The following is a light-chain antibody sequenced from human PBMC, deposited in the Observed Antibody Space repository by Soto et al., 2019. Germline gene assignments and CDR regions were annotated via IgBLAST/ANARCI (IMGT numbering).Light chain of an antibody. J-gene: IGLJ1*01. CDR3: CSYAGSSTFHYV. CDR2: EVS. V-gene: IGLV2-23*02. Sequence: QSALTQPASVSGSPGQSSTISCTGTSSDVGSYNLVSWYQQHPGKAPKLMIYEVSKRPSGVSNRFSGSKSGNTASLTISGLQAEDEADYYCCSYAGSSTFHYVFGTGTKVTV. CDR1: SSDVGSYNL.